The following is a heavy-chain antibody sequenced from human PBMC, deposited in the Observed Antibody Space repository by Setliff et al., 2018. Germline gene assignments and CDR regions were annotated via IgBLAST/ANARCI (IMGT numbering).Heavy chain of an antibody. D-gene: IGHD3-16*01. V-gene: IGHV3-21*01. CDR3: AGAFPGGTLDI. Sequence: GESLKISCATSGFTFTSYNMNWVRQAPGKGLEWVSSISYTSTYIYYADSVKGRFTTSRDNARNSLILQMNSLRAEDTAVYYCAGAFPGGTLDIWGHGTMVTVSS. CDR2: ISYTSTYI. J-gene: IGHJ3*02. CDR1: GFTFTSYN.